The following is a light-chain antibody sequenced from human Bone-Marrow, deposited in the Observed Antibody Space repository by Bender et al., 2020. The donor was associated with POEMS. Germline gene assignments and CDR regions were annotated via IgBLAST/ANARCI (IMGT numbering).Light chain of an antibody. CDR1: ALTKQF. CDR2: KDT. CDR3: QSYDNSLGGWV. V-gene: IGLV3-25*02. J-gene: IGLJ3*02. Sequence: SYELTQPPSVSVSPGQTARITCSADALTKQFTYWHQQRPGQAPVLVMFKDTERPSGVPDRFSGSKSGTSASLAITGLQAEDEGDYYCQSYDNSLGGWVFGGGTKLTVL.